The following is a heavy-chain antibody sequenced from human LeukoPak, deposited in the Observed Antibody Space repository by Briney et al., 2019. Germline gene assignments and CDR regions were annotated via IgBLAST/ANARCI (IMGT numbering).Heavy chain of an antibody. CDR1: GFTFSNSW. J-gene: IGHJ4*02. CDR3: ARGAGSHYDILTGPDF. D-gene: IGHD3-9*01. CDR2: MIGDGSEI. Sequence: GGSLRLSCAASGFTFSNSWMTWVRQAPGKGLEWVASMIGDGSEIHYVDSVKGRFTISRDNAKNSLYLQMNSLRAEDTAVYYCARGAGSHYDILTGPDFWGQGNLVIVFS. V-gene: IGHV3-7*01.